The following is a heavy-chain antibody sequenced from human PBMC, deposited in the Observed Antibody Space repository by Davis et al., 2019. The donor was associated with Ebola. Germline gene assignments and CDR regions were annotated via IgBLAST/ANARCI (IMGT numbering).Heavy chain of an antibody. CDR2: IITNTGNP. Sequence: AASVKVSCKASAYTFTSYSIHWVRQAPGQGLEWMGWIITNTGNPTYAQGFTGRLVFSLDTSGSTAYLQISSLKAEDTAVYYCARGNSHGILIPLYYYYYYGMEVWGKGTTVTVSS. V-gene: IGHV7-4-1*02. CDR3: ARGNSHGILIPLYYYYYYGMEV. D-gene: IGHD3-9*01. J-gene: IGHJ6*04. CDR1: AYTFTSYS.